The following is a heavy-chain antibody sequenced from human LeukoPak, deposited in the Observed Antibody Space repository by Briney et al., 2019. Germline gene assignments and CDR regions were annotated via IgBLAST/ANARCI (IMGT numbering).Heavy chain of an antibody. CDR3: ARDGRYSGYDSASDY. Sequence: GGSLRLSCAASGLTVSKNYMSWVRQAPGKGLESVSVIYSGGSTYYADSVRGRFTISRDNSKNTLYLQMNSLRVEDTAVYYCARDGRYSGYDSASDYWGQGTLVTVSS. CDR1: GLTVSKNY. D-gene: IGHD5-12*01. V-gene: IGHV3-53*01. CDR2: IYSGGST. J-gene: IGHJ4*02.